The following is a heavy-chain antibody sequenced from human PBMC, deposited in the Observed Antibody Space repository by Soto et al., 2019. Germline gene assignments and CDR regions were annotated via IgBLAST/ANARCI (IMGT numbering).Heavy chain of an antibody. Sequence: SETLSLTCTVSGGSISSYYWSWIRPPPGKGLEWIGYIYYSGSTNYNPSLKSRVTISVDTSKNQFSLKLSSVTAADTAVYYCARGDPLLWFGEKVYYGMDVWGQGTTVTVSS. CDR1: GGSISSYY. CDR2: IYYSGST. J-gene: IGHJ6*02. CDR3: ARGDPLLWFGEKVYYGMDV. D-gene: IGHD3-10*01. V-gene: IGHV4-59*01.